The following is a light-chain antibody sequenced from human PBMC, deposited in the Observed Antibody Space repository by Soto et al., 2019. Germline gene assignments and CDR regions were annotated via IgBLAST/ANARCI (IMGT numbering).Light chain of an antibody. CDR2: DVS. J-gene: IGLJ1*01. CDR1: SSDVGYSNY. V-gene: IGLV2-14*01. CDR3: SSYTSSSLYV. Sequence: QSVLTQPASVSGSPGQSITISCTGTSSDVGYSNYVSWYQQLPGKAPKLMIYDVSDRPSGVSNRLSGSKSGSTASLTISGLQAEDEADYYCSSYTSSSLYVFGTGTKVTVL.